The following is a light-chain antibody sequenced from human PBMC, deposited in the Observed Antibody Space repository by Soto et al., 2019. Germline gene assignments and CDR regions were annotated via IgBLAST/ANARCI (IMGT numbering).Light chain of an antibody. CDR2: AAS. J-gene: IGKJ4*01. Sequence: DIQMTQSPSSVSASVGDRVTITCRASXXIXXXLAWFQQKPGKAPKLLIYAASSLESGVPSRFSXSGSGTDXXXTISSLQPEDFATYYCQQGNSFPLTFGGGTKVEIK. CDR3: QQGNSFPLT. CDR1: XXIXXX. V-gene: IGKV1-12*01.